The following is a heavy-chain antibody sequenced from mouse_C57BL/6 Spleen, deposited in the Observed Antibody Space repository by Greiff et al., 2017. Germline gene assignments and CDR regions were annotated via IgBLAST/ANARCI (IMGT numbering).Heavy chain of an antibody. CDR2: IYPRSGNT. J-gene: IGHJ4*01. Sequence: QVQLQPSGAELARPGASVKLSCKASGYTFTSYGISWVKQRTGQGLEWIGEIYPRSGNTYYNEKFKGKATLTADKSSSTAYMELRSLTSEDSAVYFCARWGYGSSLAMDYWGQGTSVTVSS. D-gene: IGHD1-1*01. V-gene: IGHV1-81*01. CDR1: GYTFTSYG. CDR3: ARWGYGSSLAMDY.